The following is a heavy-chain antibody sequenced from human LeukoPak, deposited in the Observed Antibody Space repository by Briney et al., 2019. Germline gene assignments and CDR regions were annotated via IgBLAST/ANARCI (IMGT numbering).Heavy chain of an antibody. D-gene: IGHD6-13*01. J-gene: IGHJ6*02. CDR3: ARCIAAAGNYYGMDV. CDR1: GFTVSSNY. CDR2: IYSGGST. Sequence: GGSLRLSCAASGFTVSSNYMSWVRQAPGKGLEWASVIYSGGSTYYADSVKGRFTISRDNSKNTLYLQMNSLRAEDTAVYYCARCIAAAGNYYGMDVWGQETTVTVSS. V-gene: IGHV3-53*01.